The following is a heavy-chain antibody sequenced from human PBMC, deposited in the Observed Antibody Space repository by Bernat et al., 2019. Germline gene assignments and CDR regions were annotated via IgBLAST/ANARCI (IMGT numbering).Heavy chain of an antibody. CDR3: ARRVGGVIIPRFAA. CDR1: GYTLTGYY. CDR2: INPNSDGT. J-gene: IGHJ2*01. D-gene: IGHD3-10*01. Sequence: QVQPVQSGAEVKKPGAPVKVSCKASGYTLTGYYMHWLRQAPGQGLEWMGRINPNSDGTNYAQKFQVSVAMARDTSISTAYMELSRLTSGGRAVYGYARRVGGVIIPRFAARGRGAQVSVSS. V-gene: IGHV1-2*06.